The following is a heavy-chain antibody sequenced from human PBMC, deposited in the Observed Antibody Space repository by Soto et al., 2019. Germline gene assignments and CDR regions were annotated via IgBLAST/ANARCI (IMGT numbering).Heavy chain of an antibody. Sequence: SETLSLTCTVSGGSISSYYWSWIRQPPGKGLEWIGYIYYSGSTNYNPSLKSRVTISVDTSKNQFSLKLSSVTAADTAVYYCARLNRGVIIRAYYYYYYMDVWGKGTTVTVSS. CDR2: IYYSGST. CDR3: ARLNRGVIIRAYYYYYYMDV. V-gene: IGHV4-59*08. CDR1: GGSISSYY. D-gene: IGHD3-10*01. J-gene: IGHJ6*03.